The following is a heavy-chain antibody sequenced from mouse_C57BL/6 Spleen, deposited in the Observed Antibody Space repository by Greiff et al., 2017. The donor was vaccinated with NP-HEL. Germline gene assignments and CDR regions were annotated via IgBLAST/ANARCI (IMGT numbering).Heavy chain of an antibody. CDR3: ARNALFYAMDY. Sequence: EVQLQQSGPELVTPGASVKIPCKASGYTFTDYNMDWVKQSHGKSLEWIGDINPNNGGTIYNQKFKGKATLTVDRSSSTAYMELRSLTSEDTAVYYCARNALFYAMDYWGQGTSVTVSS. CDR2: INPNNGGT. V-gene: IGHV1-18*01. J-gene: IGHJ4*01. CDR1: GYTFTDYN.